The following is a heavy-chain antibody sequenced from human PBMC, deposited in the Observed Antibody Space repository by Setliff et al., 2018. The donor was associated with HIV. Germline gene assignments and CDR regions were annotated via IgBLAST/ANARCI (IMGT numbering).Heavy chain of an antibody. CDR3: ARVYDSSGYSLSIPGY. D-gene: IGHD3-22*01. Sequence: PGGSLRLSCAASGFTVSSNYMSWVRQAPGKGLEWVSYVSSSGTTKWYADSVTGRFTISRDNAKNSLYLQMNSLRAEDTAVYYCARVYDSSGYSLSIPGYWGQGTLVTVS. CDR1: GFTVSSNY. J-gene: IGHJ4*01. CDR2: VSSSGTTK. V-gene: IGHV3-11*04.